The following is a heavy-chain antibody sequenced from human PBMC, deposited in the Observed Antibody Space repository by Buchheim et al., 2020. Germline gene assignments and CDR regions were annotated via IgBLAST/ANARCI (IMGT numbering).Heavy chain of an antibody. V-gene: IGHV3-11*01. D-gene: IGHD2-15*01. CDR1: GFTFSDYY. CDR3: ASILGYCSGGSCYRDVVDY. CDR2: ISSSGSTI. J-gene: IGHJ4*02. Sequence: QVQLVESGGGLVKPGGSLRLSCAASGFTFSDYYMSWIRQAPGKGLDWVSYISSSGSTIYYADSVKGRFTISRDHSKNSLYLKMNSLRAEETAVYYCASILGYCSGGSCYRDVVDYWGRGTL.